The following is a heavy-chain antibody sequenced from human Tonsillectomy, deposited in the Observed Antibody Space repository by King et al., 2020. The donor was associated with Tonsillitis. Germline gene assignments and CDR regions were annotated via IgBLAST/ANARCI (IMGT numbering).Heavy chain of an antibody. D-gene: IGHD2-8*02. CDR1: GYSFTGYS. Sequence: QLVQSGAEVKRPGASVKVSCQASGYSFTGYSIHWVRQAPGQGLDWMGRIDPDSGAADYALRFEDRVAMTADTSSRTAYLELSRLRSDDTATYFCARDTGCWRSFDYWGQGTLVTVSS. V-gene: IGHV1-2*06. CDR3: ARDTGCWRSFDY. CDR2: IDPDSGAA. J-gene: IGHJ4*02.